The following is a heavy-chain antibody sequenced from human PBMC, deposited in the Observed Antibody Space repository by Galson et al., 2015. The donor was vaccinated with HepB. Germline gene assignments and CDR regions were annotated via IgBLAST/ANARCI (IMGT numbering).Heavy chain of an antibody. CDR1: GGSISSYY. CDR3: AREQWLDRAYYYYYMDV. V-gene: IGHV4-4*07. Sequence: LSLTCTVSGGSISSYYWSWIRQPAGKGLEWIGRIYTSGSTNYNPSLKSRVTMSVDTSKNQFSLKLSSVTAADTAVYYCAREQWLDRAYYYYYMDVWGKGTTVTVSS. J-gene: IGHJ6*03. D-gene: IGHD6-19*01. CDR2: IYTSGST.